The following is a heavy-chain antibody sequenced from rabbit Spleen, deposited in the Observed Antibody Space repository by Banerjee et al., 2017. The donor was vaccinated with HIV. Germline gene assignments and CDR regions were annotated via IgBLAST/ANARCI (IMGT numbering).Heavy chain of an antibody. Sequence: QSLEESGGGLVKPGASLTLTCTASGFSFNSGYDMCWVRQAPGKGLEWIACSYAGSSGSTYSAIWAKGRFTISKTSSTTVTLQMTSLTAADTATYFCARDTGTSFSTYGMDLWGQGTLVTVS. CDR2: SYAGSSGST. D-gene: IGHD7-1*01. V-gene: IGHV1S40*01. CDR3: ARDTGTSFSTYGMDL. CDR1: GFSFNSGYD. J-gene: IGHJ6*01.